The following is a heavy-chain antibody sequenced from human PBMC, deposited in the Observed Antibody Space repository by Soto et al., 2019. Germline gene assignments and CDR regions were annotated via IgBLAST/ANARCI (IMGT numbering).Heavy chain of an antibody. CDR2: IYYSGST. CDR3: ARMGSGSGSYGRGNWFDP. J-gene: IGHJ5*02. D-gene: IGHD1-26*01. CDR1: GGSISSYY. Sequence: SETLSLTCTVSGGSISSYYWSWIRQPPGKGLEWIGYIYYSGSTNYNPSLKGRVTISVDTSKNQFSLKLSSVTAADTAVYYCARMGSGSGSYGRGNWFDPWGQGTLVTVSS. V-gene: IGHV4-59*01.